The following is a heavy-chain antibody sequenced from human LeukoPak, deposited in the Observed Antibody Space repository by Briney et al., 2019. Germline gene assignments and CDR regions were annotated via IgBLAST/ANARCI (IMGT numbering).Heavy chain of an antibody. CDR3: ARGPSGSFPDDAFDI. J-gene: IGHJ3*02. V-gene: IGHV1-2*02. CDR2: INPNSGGT. CDR1: GYTFTGYY. Sequence: ASVKVSCKASGYTFTGYYMHWVRQAPGQGLEWMGWINPNSGGTNYAQKFQGRVTMTRDTSIITAYMELSRLRSDDTAVYYCARGPSGSFPDDAFDIWGQGTMVTVSS. D-gene: IGHD1-26*01.